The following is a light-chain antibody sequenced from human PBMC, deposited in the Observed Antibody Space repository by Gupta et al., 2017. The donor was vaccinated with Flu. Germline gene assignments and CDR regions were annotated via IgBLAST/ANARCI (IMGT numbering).Light chain of an antibody. CDR1: SRDVGAYNY. V-gene: IGLV2-14*03. CDR2: DVG. Sequence: ITIFCTGTSRDVGAYNYVSGYQQHPGKVPKFIMYDVGNRPSGVSDRFSGSKSGNTASLTISGLQAEDEADYYCSSYSTHTTLWVFGTGTKVTVL. CDR3: SSYSTHTTLWV. J-gene: IGLJ1*01.